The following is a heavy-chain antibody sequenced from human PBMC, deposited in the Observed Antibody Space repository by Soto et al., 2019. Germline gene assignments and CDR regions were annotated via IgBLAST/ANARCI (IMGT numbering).Heavy chain of an antibody. CDR3: ARGRGNIVVVPAANPNYYYGMDV. Sequence: KPSETLSLTCAVYGGSFSGYYWSWIRQPPGKGLEWIGEINHSGSTNYNPSLKSRVTISVDTSKNKFSLKLSSVTAADTAVYYCARGRGNIVVVPAANPNYYYGMDVWGQGTTVTVSS. CDR2: INHSGST. J-gene: IGHJ6*02. V-gene: IGHV4-34*01. CDR1: GGSFSGYY. D-gene: IGHD2-2*01.